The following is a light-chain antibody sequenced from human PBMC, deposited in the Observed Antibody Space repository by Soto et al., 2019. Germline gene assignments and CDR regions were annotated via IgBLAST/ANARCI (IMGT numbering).Light chain of an antibody. J-gene: IGKJ2*01. V-gene: IGKV3-20*01. Sequence: ETVLTQYPGTLSLSPGERATLSCRASQSVSSNHLAWYQQKSGQAPRLLVYGASSRATGIPDRFSGSGSGTDFTLTITRLEPEDLAVYYCQQYATSHMYTFGQGTKLDIK. CDR3: QQYATSHMYT. CDR2: GAS. CDR1: QSVSSNH.